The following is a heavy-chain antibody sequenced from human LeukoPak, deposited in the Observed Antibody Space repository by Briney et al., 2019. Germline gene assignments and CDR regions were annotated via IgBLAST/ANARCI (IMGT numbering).Heavy chain of an antibody. D-gene: IGHD6-6*01. CDR2: ISGSGGST. CDR3: ARKGYSSSSGYYYYFYMDV. Sequence: PGGSLRLSCAASGFTFSSYAMSWVRQAPGKGLEWVSVISGSGGSTYYADSVKGRFTISRDNSKNTLYLQMNSLRGEDTAVYYCARKGYSSSSGYYYYFYMDVWGKGTTVTVSS. CDR1: GFTFSSYA. V-gene: IGHV3-23*01. J-gene: IGHJ6*03.